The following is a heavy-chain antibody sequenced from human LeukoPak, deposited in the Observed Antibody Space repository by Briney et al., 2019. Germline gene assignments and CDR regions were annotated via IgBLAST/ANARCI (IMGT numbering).Heavy chain of an antibody. V-gene: IGHV3-7*04. D-gene: IGHD3-10*01. Sequence: PGGSLRLSCAASGLTFSNYWMSWVRQAPGKGLEWVANIKQDGREKYYVDSGKGRFTISRDNAKNSLYLQMNSLRVEDTAVYYCARYYASGNFDYWGQGTLVTVSS. CDR1: GLTFSNYW. J-gene: IGHJ4*02. CDR2: IKQDGREK. CDR3: ARYYASGNFDY.